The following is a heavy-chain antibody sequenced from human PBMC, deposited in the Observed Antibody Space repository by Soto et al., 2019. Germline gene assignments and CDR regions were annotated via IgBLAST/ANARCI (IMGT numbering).Heavy chain of an antibody. D-gene: IGHD1-26*01. V-gene: IGHV2-5*01. CDR1: GFSLTTSAAG. CDR2: IYGPGNE. Sequence: SGPTLVNPTQTLTVTCSFSGFSLTTSAAGVGWIRQTPGKALEWLAVIYGPGNEQYSPSLSNRLTITKDTSKHQVVLTMTNMDPLDTATYYCAHTSFSGTYYFDSWGQGTLVTVSS. J-gene: IGHJ4*02. CDR3: AHTSFSGTYYFDS.